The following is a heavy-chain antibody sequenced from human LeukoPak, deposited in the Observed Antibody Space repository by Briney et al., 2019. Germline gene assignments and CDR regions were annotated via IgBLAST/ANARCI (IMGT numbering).Heavy chain of an antibody. CDR2: ISGYNGYT. J-gene: IGHJ4*02. D-gene: IGHD5-24*01. CDR1: GYTFNNYG. CDR3: VADHPNYGY. Sequence: ASVKVSCKTSGYTFNNYGISWVRQAPGQGLEWMGWISGYNGYTNSAQQFQGRVTLTMDTSTSTVYMELRSLRSDDTAVYYCVADHPNYGYWGQGTLVTVSS. V-gene: IGHV1-18*01.